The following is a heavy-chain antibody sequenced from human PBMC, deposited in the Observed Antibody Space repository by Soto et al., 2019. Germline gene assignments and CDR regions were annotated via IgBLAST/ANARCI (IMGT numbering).Heavy chain of an antibody. Sequence: QVQLVQSGAEVKKPGSSVKVSCKASGGTFSSYAISWVRQAPGQGLEWMGGIIPIFGTANYAQKLQGRVTITADESTSTAYMELSSLRSEDTAVYYCANTGIAAAGKGNYYYGMDVWGQGTTVTVSS. D-gene: IGHD6-13*01. V-gene: IGHV1-69*01. CDR2: IIPIFGTA. CDR3: ANTGIAAAGKGNYYYGMDV. J-gene: IGHJ6*02. CDR1: GGTFSSYA.